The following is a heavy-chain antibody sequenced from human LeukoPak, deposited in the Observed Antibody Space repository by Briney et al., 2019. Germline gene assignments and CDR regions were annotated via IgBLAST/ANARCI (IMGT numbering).Heavy chain of an antibody. CDR1: GFIFSSYW. CDR3: ARGGGLDV. CDR2: INPNRNVN. J-gene: IGHJ6*02. Sequence: GGSLRLSCAASGFIFSSYWMNWARQAPGKGLEWVATINPNRNVNYYVDSVKGRFTISRDNAKNSLFLQMSNLRAEDTAVYFCARGGGLDVWGQGATVTVSS. D-gene: IGHD3-16*01. V-gene: IGHV3-7*03.